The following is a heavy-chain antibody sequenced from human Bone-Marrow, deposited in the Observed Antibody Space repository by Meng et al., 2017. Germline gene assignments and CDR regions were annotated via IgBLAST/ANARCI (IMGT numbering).Heavy chain of an antibody. CDR1: GFTFSSYW. Sequence: GESLKISCAASGFTFSSYWMTWVRQAPGKGLEWVATIREDGSEKYQVDSVKGRFTISRDNAKNSLYLQMNSLRAEDTAVYYCARDEYYDILTGPLDPWGQGTLVTVSS. V-gene: IGHV3-7*01. CDR2: IREDGSEK. J-gene: IGHJ5*02. CDR3: ARDEYYDILTGPLDP. D-gene: IGHD3-9*01.